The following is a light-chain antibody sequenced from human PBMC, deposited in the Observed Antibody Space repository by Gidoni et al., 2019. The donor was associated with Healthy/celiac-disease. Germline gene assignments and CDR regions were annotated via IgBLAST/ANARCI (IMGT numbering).Light chain of an antibody. CDR2: RDS. CDR3: QVWDSSTKV. J-gene: IGLJ1*01. V-gene: IGLV3-9*01. Sequence: SYELTQPRSVSAALGQTARLTCGGNNIGSKNVPWYQQKPGQAPVLVIYRDSNRPSGIPERFSGSNSGNTATLTISRAQAGDEADYYCQVWDSSTKVFGTGTKVTVL. CDR1: NIGSKN.